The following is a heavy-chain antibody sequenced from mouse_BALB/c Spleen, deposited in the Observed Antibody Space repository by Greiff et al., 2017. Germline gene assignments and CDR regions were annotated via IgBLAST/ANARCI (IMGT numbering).Heavy chain of an antibody. CDR1: GYSITSDYA. CDR2: ISYSGST. D-gene: IGHD2-3*01. Sequence: DVKLQESGPGLVKPSQSLSLTCTVTGYSITSDYAWNWIRQFPGNKLEWMGYISYSGSTSYNPSLKSRISITRDTSKNQFFLQLNSVTTEDTATYYCARWGDGPFDVWGAGTTVTVSS. J-gene: IGHJ1*01. V-gene: IGHV3-2*02. CDR3: ARWGDGPFDV.